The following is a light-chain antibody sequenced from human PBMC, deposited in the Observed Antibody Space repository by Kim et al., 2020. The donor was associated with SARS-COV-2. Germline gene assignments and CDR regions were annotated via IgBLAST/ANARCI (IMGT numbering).Light chain of an antibody. CDR1: SLRSYY. CDR3: NSRDSSGNVV. CDR2: GKN. V-gene: IGLV3-19*01. J-gene: IGLJ2*01. Sequence: VALGQTVRITCQGTSLRSYYASWYQQRSGQAPLLVIYGKNNRPSGTPDRFSGSTSGNTASLTITGAQAEDEADYYCNSRDSSGNVVFGGGTQLTVL.